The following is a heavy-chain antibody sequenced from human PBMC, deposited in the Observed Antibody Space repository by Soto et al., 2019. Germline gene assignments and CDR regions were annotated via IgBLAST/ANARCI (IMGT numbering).Heavy chain of an antibody. CDR3: AGRLQGATTNYASNWFDP. V-gene: IGHV1-18*01. CDR2: INTYSGNT. CDR1: GYTFTGYS. D-gene: IGHD4-4*01. J-gene: IGHJ5*02. Sequence: QVQLVQSGAEVKKPGASVKVSCKASGYTFTGYSVTWVRQAPGQGLEWMGWINTYSGNTNYAQKLQGRVTVTTDTSTNTVYMELRSLRSDDTAVSYCAGRLQGATTNYASNWFDPWGQGTLVTVSS.